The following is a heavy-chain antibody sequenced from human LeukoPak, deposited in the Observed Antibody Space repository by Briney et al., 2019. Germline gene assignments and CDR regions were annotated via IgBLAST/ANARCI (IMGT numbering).Heavy chain of an antibody. CDR3: ARGGNSPDY. CDR1: GLTFSGFW. Sequence: PGGSLRLSCVGSGLTFSGFWMSWVRQAPGKGLEWVANIKQDGSDKYYVDSVKGRFTISRDNAKNSLYLQMNSLRAEDTAVYYCARGGNSPDYWGQGTLVTVSS. V-gene: IGHV3-7*01. J-gene: IGHJ4*02. D-gene: IGHD5-18*01. CDR2: IKQDGSDK.